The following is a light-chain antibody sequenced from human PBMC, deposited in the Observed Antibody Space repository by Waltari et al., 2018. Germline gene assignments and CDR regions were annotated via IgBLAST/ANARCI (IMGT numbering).Light chain of an antibody. CDR2: GAS. Sequence: EIVMTQSPATLSLSPGDRATLSCRARQSVSSNLAWYQQKPGQAPRLLIYGASTRATGIPARFSGSGAGTEFTLTISSLQSEDFAVYYCQQYDKWPLTFGQGTKVEIK. V-gene: IGKV3-15*01. J-gene: IGKJ1*01. CDR3: QQYDKWPLT. CDR1: QSVSSN.